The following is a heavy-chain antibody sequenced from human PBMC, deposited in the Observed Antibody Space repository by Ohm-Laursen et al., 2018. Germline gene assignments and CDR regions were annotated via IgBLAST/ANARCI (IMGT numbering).Heavy chain of an antibody. D-gene: IGHD3-10*01. CDR2: INHSGRT. V-gene: IGHV4-34*01. CDR1: GGSFSGYD. CDR3: ARRPRPGWGGSVRDI. J-gene: IGHJ3*02. Sequence: GTLSLTWAVYGGSFSGYDWSWIRQPPGKGLEWIGEINHSGRTNYNPSLKSRVIISVDTSKNQVSLRMSPVTAADTAVYYCARRPRPGWGGSVRDIWGQGTMVTVSS.